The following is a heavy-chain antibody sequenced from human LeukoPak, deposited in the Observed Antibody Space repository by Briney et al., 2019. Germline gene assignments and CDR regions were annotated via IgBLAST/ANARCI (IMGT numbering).Heavy chain of an antibody. CDR1: GFTFSSYG. V-gene: IGHV3-30*18. Sequence: GGSLRLSCAASGFTFSSYGMHWVRQAPGKGLEWVAVISYDGSNKYYADSVKGQFTISRDNSKNTLYLQMNSLRAEDTAVYYCAKDRFVVVPAAQDFDYWGQGTLVTVSS. J-gene: IGHJ4*02. CDR2: ISYDGSNK. D-gene: IGHD2-2*01. CDR3: AKDRFVVVPAAQDFDY.